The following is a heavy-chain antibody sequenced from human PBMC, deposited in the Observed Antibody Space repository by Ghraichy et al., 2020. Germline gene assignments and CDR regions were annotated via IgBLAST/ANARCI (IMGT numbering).Heavy chain of an antibody. CDR2: FDPEDGET. CDR3: ATDPTIVGAWDY. V-gene: IGHV1-24*01. Sequence: ASVKVSCKVSGYTLTELSMHWVRQAPGKGLEWMGGFDPEDGETIYAQKFQGRVTMTEDTSTDTAYMELSSLRSEDTAVYYCATDPTIVGAWDYWGQGTLVTVSS. D-gene: IGHD1-26*01. J-gene: IGHJ4*02. CDR1: GYTLTELS.